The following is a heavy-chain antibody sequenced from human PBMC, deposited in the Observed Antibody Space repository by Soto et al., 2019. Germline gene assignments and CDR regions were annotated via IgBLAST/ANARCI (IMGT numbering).Heavy chain of an antibody. CDR1: GFTFSDYA. CDR2: FSQDGKNT. D-gene: IGHD6-19*01. CDR3: PKGGRQWLVTPDFNS. J-gene: IGHJ4*02. V-gene: IGHV3-30*18. Sequence: VQLVESGGGVVQPGRSLRLSCAASGFTFSDYAMHWVRRPPGKGLEWVAVFSQDGKNTPFADPVKGRFTISRASSKNTVPRERPSLRAEDRAVYYLPKGGRQWLVTPDFNSWGQGARSPSPQ.